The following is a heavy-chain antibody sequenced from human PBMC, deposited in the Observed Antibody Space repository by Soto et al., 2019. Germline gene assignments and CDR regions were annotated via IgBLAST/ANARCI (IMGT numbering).Heavy chain of an antibody. CDR3: ARGRITIFGVVITAFDY. J-gene: IGHJ4*02. CDR1: GFTFSSYA. Sequence: SLRLSCAASGFTFSSYAMHWVRQAPGKGLEWVAVISYDGSNKYYADSVKGRFTISRDNSKNTLYLQMNSLRAEDTAVYYCARGRITIFGVVITAFDYWGQGTLVTVSS. V-gene: IGHV3-30-3*01. CDR2: ISYDGSNK. D-gene: IGHD3-3*01.